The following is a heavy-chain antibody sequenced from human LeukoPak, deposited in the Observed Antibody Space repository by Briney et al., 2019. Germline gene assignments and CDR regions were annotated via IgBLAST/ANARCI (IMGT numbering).Heavy chain of an antibody. CDR3: ARDQRPNYYYYGMDV. Sequence: SQTLSLTCTVSGGSISSGGYYWSWIRQHPGKGLEWIGYIYYSGSTYYNPSLKSRVTISVDTSKNQFSLKLSSVTAAGTAVYYCARDQRPNYYYYGMDVWGQGTTVTVSS. CDR2: IYYSGST. V-gene: IGHV4-31*03. J-gene: IGHJ6*02. CDR1: GGSISSGGYY.